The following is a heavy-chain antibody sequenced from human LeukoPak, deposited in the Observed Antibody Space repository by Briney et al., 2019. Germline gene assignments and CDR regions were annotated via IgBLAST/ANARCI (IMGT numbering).Heavy chain of an antibody. J-gene: IGHJ4*02. D-gene: IGHD3-22*01. V-gene: IGHV1-46*01. CDR2: INPSGGST. Sequence: ASVKVSCKASGYTFTSYYMHWVRQAPGQGLEWMRIINPSGGSTSYAQKFQGRVTMTRDTSTSTVYMELSSLRSEDTAVYYCARDGYYDSSGYYWYFDYWGQGTLVTVSS. CDR3: ARDGYYDSSGYYWYFDY. CDR1: GYTFTSYY.